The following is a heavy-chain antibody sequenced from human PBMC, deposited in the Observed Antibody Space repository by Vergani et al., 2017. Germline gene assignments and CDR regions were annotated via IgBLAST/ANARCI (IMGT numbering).Heavy chain of an antibody. CDR1: GDSLISPDYH. CDR3: ASKRGACRAAYCHSYDF. Sequence: QVQLQESGPGLVKPSETLSLTCTFSGDSLISPDYHLGWIRQPPGKGLEWIGSMDYSGSTSYNPSLESRISISFETPKNQFSLRLTSVTAADTAVYYCASKRGACRAAYCHSYDFWGPGTLVGVSS. J-gene: IGHJ4*02. D-gene: IGHD2-15*01. CDR2: MDYSGST. V-gene: IGHV4-39*01.